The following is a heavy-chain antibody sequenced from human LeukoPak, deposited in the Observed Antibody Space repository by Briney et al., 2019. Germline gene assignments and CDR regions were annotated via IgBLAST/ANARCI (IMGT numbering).Heavy chain of an antibody. D-gene: IGHD1-26*01. Sequence: GGSLRLSCAASGFTFSSYTMNWVRQAPGKWLEWVSAISSNSSYKYYADSVKGRFTISRDNSKNSLYLQMNSLRAEDTAVYYCAGDWCGGVGATGYWRQGTLVTVSS. V-gene: IGHV3-21*01. J-gene: IGHJ4*02. CDR3: AGDWCGGVGATGY. CDR1: GFTFSSYT. CDR2: ISSNSSYK.